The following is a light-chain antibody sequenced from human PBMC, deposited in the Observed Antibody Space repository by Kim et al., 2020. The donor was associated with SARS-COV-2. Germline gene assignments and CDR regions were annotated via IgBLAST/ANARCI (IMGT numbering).Light chain of an antibody. CDR2: GKN. CDR3: NSRDSNDNVV. V-gene: IGLV3-19*01. Sequence: SSELTQDPAVSVALGQTVRITCQGDSLRSDYATWYQQKPRQAPILVVYGKNNRPSGIPDRFSGSSSGNTASLTLTGAQAEDEADYYCNSRDSNDNVVFGGGPQLTV. CDR1: SLRSDY. J-gene: IGLJ2*01.